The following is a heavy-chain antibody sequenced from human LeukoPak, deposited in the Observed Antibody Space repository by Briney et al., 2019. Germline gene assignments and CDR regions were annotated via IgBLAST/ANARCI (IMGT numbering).Heavy chain of an antibody. Sequence: SETLSLTCTVSGGSLYSYYWSWIRQPPGKGLEWIGYIYYSGSTNYNPSLKSRVTISVDTSKNQFSLKLSSVTAADTAVYYCAGQSSGYHYWGQGTLVTVSS. D-gene: IGHD3-22*01. V-gene: IGHV4-59*08. CDR2: IYYSGST. CDR1: GGSLYSYY. J-gene: IGHJ4*02. CDR3: AGQSSGYHY.